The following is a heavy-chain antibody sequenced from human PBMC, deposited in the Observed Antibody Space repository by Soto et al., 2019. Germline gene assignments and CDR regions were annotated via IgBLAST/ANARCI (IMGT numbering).Heavy chain of an antibody. J-gene: IGHJ4*02. CDR3: AKSITGTTRAYYFDY. Sequence: PGGSLRLSCAASGFTFSSYGMHWVRQAPGKGLEWVAVISYDGSNKYHADSVKGRFTISRDNSKNTLYLQMNSLRAEDTAVYYCAKSITGTTRAYYFDYWGQGTLVTVSS. CDR1: GFTFSSYG. CDR2: ISYDGSNK. V-gene: IGHV3-30*18. D-gene: IGHD1-7*01.